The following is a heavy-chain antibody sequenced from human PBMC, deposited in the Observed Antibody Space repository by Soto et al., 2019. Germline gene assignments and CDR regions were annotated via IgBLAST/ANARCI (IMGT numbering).Heavy chain of an antibody. D-gene: IGHD5-12*01. CDR1: GFTFSSYS. J-gene: IGHJ6*02. Sequence: PGGSLRLSCAASGFTFSSYSMNWVRQAPGKGLEWVSSISSSSSYIYYADSVKGRFTISRDNAKNSLYLQMNSLRAEDTAVYYCARDDIVATTLIPVDVWRQGTTVTVSS. V-gene: IGHV3-21*01. CDR3: ARDDIVATTLIPVDV. CDR2: ISSSSSYI.